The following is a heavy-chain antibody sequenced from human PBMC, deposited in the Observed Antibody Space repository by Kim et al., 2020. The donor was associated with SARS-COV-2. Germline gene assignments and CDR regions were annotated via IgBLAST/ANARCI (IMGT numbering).Heavy chain of an antibody. Sequence: SETLSLTCAVSDGSFTSRNSFWGWVRLPPTKGLEYIGSLYYSGTSYYNPSLKSRVAMSIDTSKEQLALNLSPVTAADTDVYYCGRHRRGEYYGVLNAFAIWGGVTMVAVSS. J-gene: IGHJ3*02. D-gene: IGHD3-16*01. V-gene: IGHV4-39*01. CDR2: LYYSGTS. CDR3: GRHRRGEYYGVLNAFAI. CDR1: DGSFTSRNSF.